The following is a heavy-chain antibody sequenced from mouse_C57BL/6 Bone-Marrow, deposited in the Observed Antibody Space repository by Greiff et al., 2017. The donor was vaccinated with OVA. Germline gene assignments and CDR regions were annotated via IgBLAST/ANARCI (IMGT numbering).Heavy chain of an antibody. V-gene: IGHV1-42*01. CDR1: GYSFTGYY. J-gene: IGHJ2*01. D-gene: IGHD1-1*01. CDR2: INPSTGGT. CDR3: ARSGLNYYGDFDY. Sequence: EVQLKESGPELVKPGASVKISCKASGYSFTGYYMNWVKQSPEKSLEWIGEINPSTGGTTYNQKFKAKATLTVDKSSSTAYMQLKSLTSEDSAVYYCARSGLNYYGDFDYWGQGTTLTVSS.